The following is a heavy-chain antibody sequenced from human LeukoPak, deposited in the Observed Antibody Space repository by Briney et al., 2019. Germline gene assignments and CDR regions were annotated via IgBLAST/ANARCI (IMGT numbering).Heavy chain of an antibody. Sequence: SETLSLNCTVSDGSITNYDWSWVPQPPGMGLEFIGHVHYSGTANYNPSLRSRVTISIDTSKKHFFLKLKSVTAADTAVYYCARGYGDFRVEGRYFHSWGQGTLVTVSS. CDR1: DGSITNYD. V-gene: IGHV4-59*01. CDR2: VHYSGTA. J-gene: IGHJ4*02. CDR3: ARGYGDFRVEGRYFHS. D-gene: IGHD4-17*01.